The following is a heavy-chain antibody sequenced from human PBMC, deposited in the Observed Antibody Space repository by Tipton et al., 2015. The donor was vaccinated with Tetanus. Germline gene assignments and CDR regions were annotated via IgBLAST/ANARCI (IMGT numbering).Heavy chain of an antibody. Sequence: TLSLTCTVSGGSLNTFYWNWIRQPAGKGLEWIGRVYSSGSTNYNPSLKSRVTISVDTSKNQFSLKLSSMTAADTAVYYCARHGGLVGIYFHYWGQGTLVTVSS. CDR2: VYSSGST. CDR3: ARHGGLVGIYFHY. D-gene: IGHD3-16*01. V-gene: IGHV4-4*07. CDR1: GGSLNTFY. J-gene: IGHJ4*02.